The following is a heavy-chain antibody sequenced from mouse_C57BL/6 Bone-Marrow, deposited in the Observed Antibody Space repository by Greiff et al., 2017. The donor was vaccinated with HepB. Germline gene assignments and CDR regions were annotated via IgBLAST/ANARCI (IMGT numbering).Heavy chain of an antibody. CDR2: IDPSDSYT. V-gene: IGHV1-50*01. CDR1: GYTFTSYW. CDR3: ARLLEDYFDY. J-gene: IGHJ2*01. Sequence: VKLQQPGAELVKPGASVKLSCKASGYTFTSYWMQWVKQRPGQGLEWIGEIDPSDSYTNYNQKFKGKATLTVDTSSSTAYMQLSSLTSEDSAVYYCARLLEDYFDYWGQGTTLTVSS. D-gene: IGHD2-14*01.